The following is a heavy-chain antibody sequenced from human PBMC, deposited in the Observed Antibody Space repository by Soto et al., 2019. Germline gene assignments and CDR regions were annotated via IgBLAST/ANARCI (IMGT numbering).Heavy chain of an antibody. CDR3: AKNQVLEPAPPNTFDY. CDR2: IKQDGSEK. CDR1: GFTFSSYW. D-gene: IGHD2-15*01. J-gene: IGHJ4*02. V-gene: IGHV3-7*03. Sequence: PGGSLRLSCAASGFTFSSYWMSWVRQAPGKGLEWVANIKQDGSEKYYVDSVKGRFTISRDNAKNSLYLQMNSLRAEDTAVYYFAKNQVLEPAPPNTFDYWAREPWSPSPQ.